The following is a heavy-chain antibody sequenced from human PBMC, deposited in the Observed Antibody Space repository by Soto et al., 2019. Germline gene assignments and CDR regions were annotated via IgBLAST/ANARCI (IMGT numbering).Heavy chain of an antibody. CDR1: GGTFSSYA. CDR3: ARDPPTGTTGRAVSYGMDV. D-gene: IGHD4-17*01. CDR2: IIPIFGTA. V-gene: IGHV1-69*12. J-gene: IGHJ6*02. Sequence: QVQLVQSGAEVKKPGSSVKVSCKASGGTFSSYAISWVRQAPGQGLEWMGGIIPIFGTANYAQKFQGRVTITAEESTSTDYTGVSSLRSEDTAVYYCARDPPTGTTGRAVSYGMDVWGQGTTVTVSS.